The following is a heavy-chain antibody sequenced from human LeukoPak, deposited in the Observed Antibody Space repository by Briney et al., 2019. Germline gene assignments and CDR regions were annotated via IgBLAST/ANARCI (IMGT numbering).Heavy chain of an antibody. Sequence: ASVKVSCKASGYTFTSYGISWVRQAPGQGLEWMGWISAYNGNTNYAQKLQGRVTMTTDTSTSTAYLELKSLRSDDTAVYYCARVSDVLRSLEWLSDHYYYMDVWGKGTTVTVSS. CDR1: GYTFTSYG. CDR3: ARVSDVLRSLEWLSDHYYYMDV. CDR2: ISAYNGNT. V-gene: IGHV1-18*01. D-gene: IGHD3-3*01. J-gene: IGHJ6*03.